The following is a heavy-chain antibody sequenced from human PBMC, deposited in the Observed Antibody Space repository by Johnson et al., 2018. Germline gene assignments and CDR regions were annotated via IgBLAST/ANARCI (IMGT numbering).Heavy chain of an antibody. V-gene: IGHV3-13*01. CDR2: IGTGGDT. D-gene: IGHD3-10*01. J-gene: IGHJ3*02. CDR3: ARNYTFEM. Sequence: VQLVQSGGGLVQPGGSLRLSCAASGFTLSNYNMHWVRKATEKGLEWVSGIGTGGDTYYSASVKGRFTLSREDAKNSLYFQLNSLRAGDTALYYCARNYTFEMWGQGTVVTVSS. CDR1: GFTLSNYN.